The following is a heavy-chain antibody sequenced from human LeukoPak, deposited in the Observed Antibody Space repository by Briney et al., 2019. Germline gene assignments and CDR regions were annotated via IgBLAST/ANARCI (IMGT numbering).Heavy chain of an antibody. CDR2: IIPIFGTA. D-gene: IGHD3-10*01. CDR3: ARGPFENYYGSGSYINWFDP. CDR1: GGTFSSYA. Sequence: SVKVSSKASGGTFSSYAISWVRQAPGQGLEWMGGIIPIFGTANYAQKFQGRVTITADKSTSTAYMELSSLRSEDTAVYYCARGPFENYYGSGSYINWFDPWGQGTLVTVSS. V-gene: IGHV1-69*06. J-gene: IGHJ5*02.